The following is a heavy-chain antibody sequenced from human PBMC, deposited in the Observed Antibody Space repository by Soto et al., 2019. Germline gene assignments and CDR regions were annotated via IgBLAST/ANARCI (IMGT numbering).Heavy chain of an antibody. V-gene: IGHV4-59*01. CDR2: IYYSGST. Sequence: SSETLSLTCTVSGGSISSYYWSWIRQPPGKGLEWIGYIYYSGSTNYNPSLKSRVTISVDTSKNQFSLKLSSVTAADTAVYYCARVITMIANWFDPWGQGTLVTVSS. J-gene: IGHJ5*02. D-gene: IGHD3-22*01. CDR3: ARVITMIANWFDP. CDR1: GGSISSYY.